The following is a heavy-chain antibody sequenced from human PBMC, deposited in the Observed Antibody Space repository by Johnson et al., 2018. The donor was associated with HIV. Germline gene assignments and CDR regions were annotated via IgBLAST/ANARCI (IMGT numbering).Heavy chain of an antibody. CDR2: ISYDGSNK. CDR3: ARGGNEIDAFDI. D-gene: IGHD1-1*01. J-gene: IGHJ3*02. V-gene: IGHV3-30*03. CDR1: GFTFSPYW. Sequence: QVQLVESGGGVVQPGRSLRLSCAASGFTFSPYWMHWVRQAPGQGLEWVAVISYDGSNKYYADSVKGRFTISRDNSKNTLYLQMNSLRAEDTAVYYCARGGNEIDAFDIWGQGTMVTVSS.